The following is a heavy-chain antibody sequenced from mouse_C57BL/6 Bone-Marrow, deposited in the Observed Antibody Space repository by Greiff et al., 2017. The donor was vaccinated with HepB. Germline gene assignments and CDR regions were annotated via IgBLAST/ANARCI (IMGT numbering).Heavy chain of an antibody. CDR2: IDPSDSYT. V-gene: IGHV1-69*01. CDR3: AREYAMDY. Sequence: QVQLKQPGAELVMPGASVKLSCKASGYTFTSYWMHWVKQRPGQGLEWIGEIDPSDSYTNYNQKFKGKSTLTVDKSSSTAYMQLSSLTSEDSAVYYCAREYAMDYRGQGTSVTVSS. CDR1: GYTFTSYW. J-gene: IGHJ4*01.